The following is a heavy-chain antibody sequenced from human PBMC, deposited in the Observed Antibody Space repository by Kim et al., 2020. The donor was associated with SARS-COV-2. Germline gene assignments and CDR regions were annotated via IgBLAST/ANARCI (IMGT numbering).Heavy chain of an antibody. CDR3: ARGPILGGERNGDYGYDTGRGLDWFDP. CDR1: GFTVSSNY. Sequence: GGSLRLSCAASGFTVSSNYMSWVRQAPGKGLEWVSVIYSGGSTYYADSVKGRFTISRDNSKNTLYLQMNSLRAEDTAVYYCARGPILGGERNGDYGYDTGRGLDWFDPWGQGTLVTVSS. D-gene: IGHD4-17*01. CDR2: IYSGGST. J-gene: IGHJ5*02. V-gene: IGHV3-53*01.